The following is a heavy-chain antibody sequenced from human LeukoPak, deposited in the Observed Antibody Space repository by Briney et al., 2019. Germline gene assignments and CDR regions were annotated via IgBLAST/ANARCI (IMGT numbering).Heavy chain of an antibody. Sequence: GASVKLSCRAYGYTFTGYYMHWVRQAPGQGLEWMGWINPNSGGTNYAQKFQGRVTMTRDTSISTAYMELSRLRSDDTAVYYCARTGGATYYFDYWGQGTLVTVSS. V-gene: IGHV1-2*02. CDR2: INPNSGGT. D-gene: IGHD1-26*01. CDR3: ARTGGATYYFDY. J-gene: IGHJ4*02. CDR1: GYTFTGYY.